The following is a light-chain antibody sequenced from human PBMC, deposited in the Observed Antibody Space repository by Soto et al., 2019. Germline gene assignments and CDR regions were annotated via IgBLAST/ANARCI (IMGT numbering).Light chain of an antibody. V-gene: IGKV3-20*01. CDR2: GAS. J-gene: IGKJ4*01. Sequence: EIVMTQSPATLSVSPGERATLSCRASQSVSSSYLAWYQQKPGQAPRLLIYGASSRATGIPDRSTGSGSGTDFTLTISRLEPEDFAVYYCQQYGSSPLTFGGGTKVDIK. CDR3: QQYGSSPLT. CDR1: QSVSSSY.